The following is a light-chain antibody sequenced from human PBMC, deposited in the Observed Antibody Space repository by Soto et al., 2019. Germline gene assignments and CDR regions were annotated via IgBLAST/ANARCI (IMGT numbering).Light chain of an antibody. CDR1: QTVSSNF. CDR3: QQYGRSPWT. J-gene: IGKJ1*01. Sequence: ETVLTQSPGTLSLSPGERATLSCRASQTVSSNFLAWYRKTPRPAPRLLIYDASNNATSTADRFSGSGSRKDFNLIISRLEHEDVGLYCCQQYGRSPWTFGQGTKVEI. V-gene: IGKV3-20*01. CDR2: DAS.